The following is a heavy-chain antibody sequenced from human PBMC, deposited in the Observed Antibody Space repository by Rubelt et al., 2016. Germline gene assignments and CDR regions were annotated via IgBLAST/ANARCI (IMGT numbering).Heavy chain of an antibody. CDR1: GGSISSNSYY. J-gene: IGHJ3*02. CDR2: IYYSGST. D-gene: IGHD2-21*01. CDR3: ARGNVVGILDGFEI. V-gene: IGHV4-39*07. Sequence: QLQLQESGPGLVQPSETLSLTCTVSGGSISSNSYYWGWIRQPPGKGLEWIGSIYYSGSTYYNPSLKSRVIISVDMSKNQFSLKLSSVTAADTAVYYCARGNVVGILDGFEIWGQGTTVTVSS.